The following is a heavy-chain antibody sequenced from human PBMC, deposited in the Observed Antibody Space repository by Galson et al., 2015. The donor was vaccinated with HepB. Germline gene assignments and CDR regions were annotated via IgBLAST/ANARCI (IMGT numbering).Heavy chain of an antibody. J-gene: IGHJ3*02. V-gene: IGHV3-7*01. CDR1: GFTFSSCW. CDR3: ARWEIFDAFDI. CDR2: IKQDGSEK. D-gene: IGHD1-26*01. Sequence: SLRLSCAASGFTFSSCWMSWVRQAPGKGLEWVANIKQDGSEKYYVDSVKGRFTISRDNAKNSLYLQMNSLRAEDTAVYYCARWEIFDAFDIWGQGTMVTVSS.